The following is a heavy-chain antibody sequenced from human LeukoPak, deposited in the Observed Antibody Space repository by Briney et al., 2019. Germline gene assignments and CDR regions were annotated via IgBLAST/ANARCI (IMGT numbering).Heavy chain of an antibody. J-gene: IGHJ5*02. CDR3: ARVESSSWYRRWFDP. CDR2: INHSGST. Sequence: SETLSLTCAVYGGSFSGYYRSWIRQPPGKGLEWIGEINHSGSTNYNPSLKSRVTISVDTSKNQFSLKLSSVTAADTAVYYCARVESSSWYRRWFDPWGQGTLVTVSS. D-gene: IGHD6-13*01. CDR1: GGSFSGYY. V-gene: IGHV4-34*01.